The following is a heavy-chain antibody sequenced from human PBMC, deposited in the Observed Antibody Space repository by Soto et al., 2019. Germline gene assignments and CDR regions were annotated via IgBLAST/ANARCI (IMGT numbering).Heavy chain of an antibody. V-gene: IGHV4-59*08. D-gene: IGHD5-12*01. CDR2: IYYSGST. Sequence: SEPLSLTCTVSGGSISSYYWSCIRQPPGKGLEWIGYIYYSGSTNYNPSLKSRVTISVDTSKNQFSLKLSSVTAADTAVYYCARRDSGYEFYMDVWGKGTTVTVSS. J-gene: IGHJ6*03. CDR1: GGSISSYY. CDR3: ARRDSGYEFYMDV.